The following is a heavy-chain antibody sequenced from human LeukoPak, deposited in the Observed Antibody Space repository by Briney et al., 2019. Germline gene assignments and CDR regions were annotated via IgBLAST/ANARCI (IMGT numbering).Heavy chain of an antibody. J-gene: IGHJ4*02. CDR3: ARSHGSRSHGY. Sequence: SETLSLTCTVSGGSISSGGYYWSWIRQHPGRGLEWIGYIYYSGSTYYNPSLKSRVTTSVDTSKNQFSLKLSSVTAADTAVYYCARSHGSRSHGYWGQGTLVTVSS. D-gene: IGHD3-16*01. CDR2: IYYSGST. CDR1: GGSISSGGYY. V-gene: IGHV4-31*03.